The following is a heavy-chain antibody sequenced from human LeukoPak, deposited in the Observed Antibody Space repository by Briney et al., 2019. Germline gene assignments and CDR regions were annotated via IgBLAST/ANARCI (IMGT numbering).Heavy chain of an antibody. V-gene: IGHV3-7*01. D-gene: IGHD3-16*01. J-gene: IGHJ4*02. CDR1: GFSFNSYW. CDR3: ARFGYVAGLDL. CDR2: INPAGSDT. Sequence: PGGSLRLSCAASGFSFNSYWMTWVRKAPGRGLERVANINPAGSDTYYVDPVRGRFTISRDNAKNLVYLQMSSLRAEDTAVYSCARFGYVAGLDLWGQGTLVTVSS.